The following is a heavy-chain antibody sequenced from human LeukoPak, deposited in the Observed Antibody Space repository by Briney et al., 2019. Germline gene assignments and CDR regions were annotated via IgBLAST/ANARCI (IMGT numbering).Heavy chain of an antibody. J-gene: IGHJ4*02. V-gene: IGHV1-69*13. CDR1: GYTFTGYY. Sequence: SVKVSCKASGYTFTGYYMHWVRQAPGQGLEWMGGIIPIFGTANYAQKFQGRVTITADESTSTAYMELSSLRSEDTAVYYCARDMGWELRGFDYWGQGTLVTVSS. CDR3: ARDMGWELRGFDY. D-gene: IGHD1-26*01. CDR2: IIPIFGTA.